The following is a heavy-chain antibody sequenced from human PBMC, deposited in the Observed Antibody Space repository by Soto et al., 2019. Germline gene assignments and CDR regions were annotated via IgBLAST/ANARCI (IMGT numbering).Heavy chain of an antibody. D-gene: IGHD6-13*01. Sequence: GGSLRLSCAASGFTFSGSAMHWVRQASGKGLEWVGRIRSKANSYATAYAASVKGRFTISRDDSKNTAYLQMNSLKTEDTAVYYCAAPGRTSLGYSSSWLTPYYYYGMDVWGQGTTVTVSS. J-gene: IGHJ6*02. CDR2: IRSKANSYAT. V-gene: IGHV3-73*01. CDR1: GFTFSGSA. CDR3: AAPGRTSLGYSSSWLTPYYYYGMDV.